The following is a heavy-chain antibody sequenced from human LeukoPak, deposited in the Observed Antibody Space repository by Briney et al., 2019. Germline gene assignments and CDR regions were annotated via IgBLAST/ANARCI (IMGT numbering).Heavy chain of an antibody. V-gene: IGHV3-48*03. CDR3: AREIVSAVAGNFDY. J-gene: IGHJ4*02. D-gene: IGHD6-19*01. CDR2: ISRSGSTR. CDR1: GFTFSSYE. Sequence: GGSLRLSCAASGFTFSSYEMKWVRQAPGKGLGWVSYISRSGSTRTYADSVKGRFTISRDNAQNSLCLEMNSLRAEDTAVYYCAREIVSAVAGNFDYWGQGTLVTVSS.